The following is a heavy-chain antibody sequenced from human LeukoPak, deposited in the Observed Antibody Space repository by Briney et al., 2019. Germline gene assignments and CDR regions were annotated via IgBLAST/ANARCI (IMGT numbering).Heavy chain of an antibody. Sequence: GGSLRLSCAASGFTFDDYTMHWVRQAPGKGLEWVSLISWDGGSTYYADSVKGRFTISRDNSNNSLYLQMNSLRTEDTALYYCAKDSAGTLYYYYMDVWGKGTTVTVSS. V-gene: IGHV3-43*01. CDR1: GFTFDDYT. CDR3: AKDSAGTLYYYYMDV. D-gene: IGHD1/OR15-1a*01. CDR2: ISWDGGST. J-gene: IGHJ6*03.